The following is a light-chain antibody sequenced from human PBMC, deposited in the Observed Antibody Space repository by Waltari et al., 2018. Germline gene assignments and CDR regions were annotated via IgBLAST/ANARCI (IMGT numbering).Light chain of an antibody. Sequence: DIQMTQSPSSVSASVGDRITITCRASQGISNWLAWYQQKPGNAPKHLIYASSVLEIGVPSRFSGSGSVTDFTLTSSSLQPEDFATYYCQQANGFLTFGQGTRLDI. V-gene: IGKV1-12*01. J-gene: IGKJ5*01. CDR3: QQANGFLT. CDR1: QGISNW. CDR2: ASS.